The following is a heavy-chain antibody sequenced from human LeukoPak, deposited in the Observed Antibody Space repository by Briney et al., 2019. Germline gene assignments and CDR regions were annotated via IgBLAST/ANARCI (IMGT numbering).Heavy chain of an antibody. CDR3: TTQQSLLEPRFDY. CDR2: FDPEDGET. Sequence: GASVKVSCKVSGYTLTELSMHWVRQAPGKGLEWMGGFDPEDGETIYAQKFQGRVTMTEDTSTDTAYMELSSLRSEDTAVYYCTTQQSLLEPRFDYWGQGTLVTVSS. J-gene: IGHJ4*02. CDR1: GYTLTELS. V-gene: IGHV1-24*01. D-gene: IGHD1-1*01.